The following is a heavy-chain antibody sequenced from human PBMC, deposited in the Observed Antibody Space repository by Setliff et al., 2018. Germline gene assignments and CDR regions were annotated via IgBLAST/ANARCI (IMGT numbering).Heavy chain of an antibody. Sequence: SETLSLTCTVSGDSISSSRYYWAWIRQPPGKGLEWIGNIYYSGTTYSNPSLKRRVTMSVDTSKNQFSLRLNSVTASDTAVYYCATTGTYRYFDYWGQGTLVTVSS. V-gene: IGHV4-39*01. J-gene: IGHJ4*02. D-gene: IGHD1-1*01. CDR3: ATTGTYRYFDY. CDR1: GDSISSSRYY. CDR2: IYYSGTT.